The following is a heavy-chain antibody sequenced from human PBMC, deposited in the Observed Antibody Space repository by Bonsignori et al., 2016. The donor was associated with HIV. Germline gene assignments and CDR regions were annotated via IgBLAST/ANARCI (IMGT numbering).Heavy chain of an antibody. Sequence: VRQMPGKGLEWMGLVYPGDSNTKYSPSFQGQVTISADRFISTAYLQWTSLQASDTAMYYCARPGTYYDFWSGYDSELDAFDVWGQGTMVTVSS. V-gene: IGHV5-51*01. D-gene: IGHD3-3*01. J-gene: IGHJ3*01. CDR2: VYPGDSNT. CDR3: ARPGTYYDFWSGYDSELDAFDV.